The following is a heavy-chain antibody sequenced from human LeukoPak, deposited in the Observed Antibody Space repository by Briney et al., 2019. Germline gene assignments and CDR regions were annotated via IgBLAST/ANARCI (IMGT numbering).Heavy chain of an antibody. D-gene: IGHD6-19*01. V-gene: IGHV4-31*03. Sequence: PSQTLSLTCTVSGGSISSGGYYWSWIRQHLGKGLEWIGYIYYSGSTYYNPSLKSRVTISVDTSKNQFSLKLSSVTAADTAVYYCAREAAGAVAGTSDWFDPWGQGTLVTVSS. J-gene: IGHJ5*02. CDR1: GGSISSGGYY. CDR3: AREAAGAVAGTSDWFDP. CDR2: IYYSGST.